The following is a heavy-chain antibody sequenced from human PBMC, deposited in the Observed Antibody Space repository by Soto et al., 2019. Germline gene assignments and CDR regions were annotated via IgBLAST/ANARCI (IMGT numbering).Heavy chain of an antibody. CDR3: AGVGGSGTSCYSGSWYFDR. D-gene: IGHD2-15*01. Sequence: QVQLVQSGAEVKKPGASVKVSCKASGYTFTSYGISWVRQAPGQGLEWMGWISAYNGNTNYAQKLQGRVTMTTGTTTSTAYIERRSLRSDATAAYGCAGVGGSGTSCYSGSWYFDRWGRGTLVTVSS. J-gene: IGHJ2*01. CDR1: GYTFTSYG. CDR2: ISAYNGNT. V-gene: IGHV1-18*01.